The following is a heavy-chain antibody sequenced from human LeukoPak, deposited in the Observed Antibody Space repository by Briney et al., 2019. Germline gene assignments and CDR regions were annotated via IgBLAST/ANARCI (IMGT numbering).Heavy chain of an antibody. CDR1: EFTFSSYA. D-gene: IGHD7-27*01. V-gene: IGHV3-30*04. Sequence: GRSLRLSCVASEFTFSSYAMPWVRQAPGKGLEWVSVISYDGRTTYLSDSVKGRFSTSRDNSKNTVNLQMNSLRDEDTAVYYCARDPSRLLNGGRLDYWGQGTLVTVSS. CDR2: ISYDGRTT. J-gene: IGHJ4*02. CDR3: ARDPSRLLNGGRLDY.